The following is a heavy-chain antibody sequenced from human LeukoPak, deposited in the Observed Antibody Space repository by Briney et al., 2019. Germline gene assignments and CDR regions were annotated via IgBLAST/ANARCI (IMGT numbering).Heavy chain of an antibody. V-gene: IGHV4-34*01. CDR2: INHSGST. CDR3: ARSHYYDSSGSQNNWFDP. J-gene: IGHJ5*02. Sequence: PGGSLRLSCAASGFTFSNAWMNWVRQAPGKGLEWIGEINHSGSTNYNPSLKSRVTISVDTSKNQFSLKLSSVTAADTAVYYCARSHYYDSSGSQNNWFDPWGQGTLVTVSS. CDR1: GFTFSNAW. D-gene: IGHD3-22*01.